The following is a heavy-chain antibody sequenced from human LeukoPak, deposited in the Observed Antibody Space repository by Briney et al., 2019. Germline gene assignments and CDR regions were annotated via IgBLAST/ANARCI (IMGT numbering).Heavy chain of an antibody. CDR1: GYTFTSYG. D-gene: IGHD6-13*01. CDR3: ATQIAAAGTPGEFDC. Sequence: ASVKVSCKASGYTFTSYGISWVRQAPGQGLEWMGWISAYNGNTNYAQKLQGRVTMTTDTSTSTAYMELRSLRSDDTAVYYCATQIAAAGTPGEFDCWGQGTLVTVSS. CDR2: ISAYNGNT. J-gene: IGHJ4*02. V-gene: IGHV1-18*01.